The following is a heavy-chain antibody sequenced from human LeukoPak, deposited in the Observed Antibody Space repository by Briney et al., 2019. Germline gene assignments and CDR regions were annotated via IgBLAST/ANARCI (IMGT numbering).Heavy chain of an antibody. CDR2: IFYSGST. Sequence: SETLSLTCTVSGGSISSSNYFWGWIRQPPGKGLQWIGSIFYSGSTYYNPSLKSRVTMSVDTSKSQFSLSLSSVTSADTAVYYCAKAAKFYYGSETYYYFDYWGQGILVTVSS. J-gene: IGHJ4*02. V-gene: IGHV4-39*07. D-gene: IGHD3-10*01. CDR1: GGSISSSNYF. CDR3: AKAAKFYYGSETYYYFDY.